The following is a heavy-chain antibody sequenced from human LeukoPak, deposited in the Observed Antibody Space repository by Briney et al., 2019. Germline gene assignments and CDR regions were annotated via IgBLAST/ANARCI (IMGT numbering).Heavy chain of an antibody. CDR2: IIPIFGTA. CDR1: GGTFSSYA. Sequence: GASVKVSCKASGGTFSSYAISWVRQAPGQGLEWMGGIIPIFGTANYAQKLQGRVTITTDESTSTAYMELSSLRSEDTAVYYCATGWLRWSPMGYWGQGTLVTVSS. J-gene: IGHJ4*02. V-gene: IGHV1-69*05. CDR3: ATGWLRWSPMGY. D-gene: IGHD4-23*01.